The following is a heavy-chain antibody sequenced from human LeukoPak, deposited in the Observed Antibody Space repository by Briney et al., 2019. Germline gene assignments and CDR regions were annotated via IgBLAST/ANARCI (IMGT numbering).Heavy chain of an antibody. V-gene: IGHV3-74*01. Sequence: GGSLRLSCAASGFTFSSNWMHWVRQAPGKGLVWVSRINSDGSRTSYADSMKGRFTISRDNVKNTLYLQMNSLRAEDTAVYYCGRGFSGGLDYWGQGNLVTVSS. J-gene: IGHJ4*02. CDR2: INSDGSRT. D-gene: IGHD2-15*01. CDR3: GRGFSGGLDY. CDR1: GFTFSSNW.